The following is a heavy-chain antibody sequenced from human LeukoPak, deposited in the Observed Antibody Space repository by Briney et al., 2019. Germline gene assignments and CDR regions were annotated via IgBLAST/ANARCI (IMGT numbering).Heavy chain of an antibody. CDR3: ARSRQADIVAYFDY. V-gene: IGHV3-74*01. CDR2: INSDGSST. Sequence: GGSLRLSCAASGFTFSSYWMHWVRQAPGKGLVWVSRINSDGSSTSYADSVKGRFTISRDNAKNTLYLQMNSLRAEDTAVYYCARSRQADIVAYFDYWGQGTLVAVSS. CDR1: GFTFSSYW. J-gene: IGHJ4*02. D-gene: IGHD5-12*01.